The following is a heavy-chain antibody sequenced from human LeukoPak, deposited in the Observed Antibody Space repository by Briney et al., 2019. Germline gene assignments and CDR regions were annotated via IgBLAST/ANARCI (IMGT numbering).Heavy chain of an antibody. V-gene: IGHV3-23*01. Sequence: GGSLRLSCAASAFTFSTYAMIWVRQAPGKGLEWVSSVSGSGGSTYYADSVKGRFTISRDNSNNTLYLQMNSLRAEDTAVYYCAKGAASRGYTYVANWGQGTLVPVSS. CDR3: AKGAASRGYTYVAN. CDR1: AFTFSTYA. CDR2: VSGSGGST. D-gene: IGHD5-18*01. J-gene: IGHJ4*02.